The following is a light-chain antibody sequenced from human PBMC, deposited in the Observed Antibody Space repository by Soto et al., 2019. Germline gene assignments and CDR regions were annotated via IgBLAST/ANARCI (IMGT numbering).Light chain of an antibody. V-gene: IGKV3-15*01. CDR1: QSVRSD. J-gene: IGKJ1*01. CDR3: QQYNNWPRT. Sequence: EIVMTQSTATLPVSHGERATLSCSASQSVRSDLVWYQQKPGQAPRLLIYGASTRATAIPARYSGSGSGTGFNLTISSLQSEDFAVYYCQQYNNWPRTFGQGTKVDIK. CDR2: GAS.